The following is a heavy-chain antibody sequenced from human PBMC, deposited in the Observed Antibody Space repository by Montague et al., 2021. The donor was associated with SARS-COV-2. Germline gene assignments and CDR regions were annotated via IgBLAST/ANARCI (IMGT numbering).Heavy chain of an antibody. CDR2: TCYRSKRYN. D-gene: IGHD4-11*01. Sequence: CAISGDSDCVDVVRCNWVRQTSAIHLQRQGGTCYRSKRYNDYAESVKSRITIDPDTSKHQFSLHLNSVTPEDTAVYYCARIPVGSKYYFDFWGQGTLVTVSS. J-gene: IGHJ4*02. V-gene: IGHV6-1*01. CDR1: GDSDCVDVVR. CDR3: ARIPVGSKYYFDF.